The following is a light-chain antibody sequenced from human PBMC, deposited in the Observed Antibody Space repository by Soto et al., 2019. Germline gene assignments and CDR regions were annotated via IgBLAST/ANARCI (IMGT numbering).Light chain of an antibody. CDR1: QRVSSH. V-gene: IGKV3-11*01. J-gene: IGKJ1*01. CDR2: GAS. Sequence: ETVMTQSPVTLSVSPGDTATLSCRASQRVSSHLAWYQQKPGQAPRLLIYGASSRATGIPARFSGSGSGTDFTLTISSLEPEDFAVYYCQQRSNWPPWTFGQGTKVDI. CDR3: QQRSNWPPWT.